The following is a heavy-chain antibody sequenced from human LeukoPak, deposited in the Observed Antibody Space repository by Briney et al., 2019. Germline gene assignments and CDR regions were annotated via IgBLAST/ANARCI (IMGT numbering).Heavy chain of an antibody. CDR2: ISPTGSTT. J-gene: IGHJ4*02. V-gene: IGHV3-74*01. CDR3: ARGPNSNWSGLDF. Sequence: GGSLRLSCTASGFSFSGHWMHWARQLPGKGLVWVSRISPTGSTTCYADSVKGRFTVSRDNAKNTLYLQVNNLRAEDTAVYYCARGPNSNWSGLDFWGQGTLLTVSS. D-gene: IGHD6-6*01. CDR1: GFSFSGHW.